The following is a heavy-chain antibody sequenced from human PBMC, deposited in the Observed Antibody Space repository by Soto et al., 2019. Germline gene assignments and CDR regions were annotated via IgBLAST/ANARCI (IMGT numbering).Heavy chain of an antibody. V-gene: IGHV1-69*13. CDR2: IIPIFGTA. D-gene: IGHD2-2*02. J-gene: IGHJ6*02. Sequence: SVKVSCKASGGTFSSYAISWVRQAPGQGLEWMGGIIPIFGTANYAQKFQGRVTITADESTSTAYMELSSLRSEDTAVYYCARVLEWCSSTSCYTPYYYGMDVWGQGTTVTVSS. CDR1: GGTFSSYA. CDR3: ARVLEWCSSTSCYTPYYYGMDV.